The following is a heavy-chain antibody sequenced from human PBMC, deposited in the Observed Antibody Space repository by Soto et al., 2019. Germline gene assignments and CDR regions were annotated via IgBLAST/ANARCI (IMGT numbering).Heavy chain of an antibody. D-gene: IGHD2-15*01. CDR1: GYTFTSYY. J-gene: IGHJ4*02. CDR2: ISPSGGST. V-gene: IGHV1-46*01. CDR3: ARVYCSGGGCYGIDY. Sequence: QVQLVQSGAEVKKPGASVKGSCKASGYTFTSYYMHWVRQAPGQGLEGMGIISPSGGSTTYAQKFQGRVRMTRDTSTSTVYMELSSLRSEDTAVYYCARVYCSGGGCYGIDYWGQGTLVTVSS.